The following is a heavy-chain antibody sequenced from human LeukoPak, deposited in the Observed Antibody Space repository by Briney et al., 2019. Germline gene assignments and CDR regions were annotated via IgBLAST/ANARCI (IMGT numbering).Heavy chain of an antibody. J-gene: IGHJ4*02. CDR3: ASSMVRGVIITEKQSLEQYFDY. CDR2: IYSGGST. Sequence: YPGGSLRLSCAASGFTVSSNYMSWVRQAPGKGLEWVSVIYSGGSTYYADSVKGRFTISRDNSKNTLYLQMNSLRAEDTAVYYCASSMVRGVIITEKQSLEQYFDYWGQGTLVTVSS. V-gene: IGHV3-53*01. CDR1: GFTVSSNY. D-gene: IGHD3-10*01.